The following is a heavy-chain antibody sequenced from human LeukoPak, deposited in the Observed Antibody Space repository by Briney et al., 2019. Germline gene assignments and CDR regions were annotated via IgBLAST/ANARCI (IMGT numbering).Heavy chain of an antibody. J-gene: IGHJ6*02. D-gene: IGHD4/OR15-4a*01. CDR2: INPSGGST. CDR1: GYTFPSYY. Sequence: ASVKVSCKASGYTFPSYYIHWVRQAPGQGLEWMGIINPSGGSTSYAQKFQGRVTMTRDTSTSTVYMELSSLTSEDTAVYYCARDGASDGMDVWGQGTTVTVSS. CDR3: ARDGASDGMDV. V-gene: IGHV1-46*01.